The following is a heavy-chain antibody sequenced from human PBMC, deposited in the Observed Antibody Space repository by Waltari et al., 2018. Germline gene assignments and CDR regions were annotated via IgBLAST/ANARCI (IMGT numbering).Heavy chain of an antibody. V-gene: IGHV3-30-3*01. J-gene: IGHJ4*02. Sequence: QVQLVESGGGVVQPGRSLRLDYADSGFTFSSSAMHWVRQAPGKGLEWVAVISYDVSNKYYADSVKGRFTISRDNSKNPLYLQMNSLRAEDTAVYYCAKVATIDYWGQGTLVTVSS. CDR2: ISYDVSNK. CDR1: GFTFSSSA. CDR3: AKVATIDY.